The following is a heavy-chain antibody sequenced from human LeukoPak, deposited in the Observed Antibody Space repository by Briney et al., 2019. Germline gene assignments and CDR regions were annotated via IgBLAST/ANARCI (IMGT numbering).Heavy chain of an antibody. J-gene: IGHJ4*02. V-gene: IGHV4-59*01. CDR3: ARYCNGVNCFSFDY. Sequence: SETLSLTCTVSGGSISGYYWSWIRQPPGKGLEWIGYVYYSGSTNYNPSLKSRVTMSVDTSKNQFSLKLKSVTAADTAVYYCARYCNGVNCFSFDYWGRGALVTVSS. CDR2: VYYSGST. D-gene: IGHD2-15*01. CDR1: GGSISGYY.